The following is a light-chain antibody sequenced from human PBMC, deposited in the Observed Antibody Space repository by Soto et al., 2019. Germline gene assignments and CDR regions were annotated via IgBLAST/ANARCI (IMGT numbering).Light chain of an antibody. CDR1: NSDVGGYNY. J-gene: IGLJ3*02. CDR3: ASYTSSSTRV. Sequence: QSALTQPASVSGSPGQSITISCTGTNSDVGGYNYVSWYQQHPGKAPKLLIYDVSSRPSGLSNRFSGSKSGNTASLIISGLQAEDEADYYCASYTSSSTRVFGGGTKLTVL. CDR2: DVS. V-gene: IGLV2-14*03.